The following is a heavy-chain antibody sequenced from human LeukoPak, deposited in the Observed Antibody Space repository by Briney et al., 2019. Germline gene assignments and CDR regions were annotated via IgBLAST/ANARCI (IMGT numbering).Heavy chain of an antibody. D-gene: IGHD3-10*01. V-gene: IGHV4-59*08. Sequence: PSETLSLTCTVSGGSISSYYWSWIRQPPGKGLEWIGYIYYSGSTNYNPSLKSLVTISVDTSKNQFSLKLSSVTAADTAVYYCARHSNYGSGSYYRYWLDPWGQGTLVTVSS. CDR1: GGSISSYY. J-gene: IGHJ5*02. CDR2: IYYSGST. CDR3: ARHSNYGSGSYYRYWLDP.